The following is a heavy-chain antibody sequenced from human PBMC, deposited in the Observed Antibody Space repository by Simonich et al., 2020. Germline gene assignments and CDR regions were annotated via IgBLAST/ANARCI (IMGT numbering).Heavy chain of an antibody. D-gene: IGHD1-1*01. V-gene: IGHV1-2*02. CDR3: ASSKRGYNWNDFDY. Sequence: QVQLVQSGAEVKKPGASVKVSCKASGYTFTGYYMHWVRQAPGQGLEGRGWINPNSGGTNYAKKFQGRVTMTRDTSISTAYMELSRLRSDDTAVYYCASSKRGYNWNDFDYWGQGTLVTVSS. J-gene: IGHJ4*02. CDR1: GYTFTGYY. CDR2: INPNSGGT.